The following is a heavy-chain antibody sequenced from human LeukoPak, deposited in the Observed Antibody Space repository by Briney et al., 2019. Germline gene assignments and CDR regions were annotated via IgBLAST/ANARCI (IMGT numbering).Heavy chain of an antibody. CDR2: ISWNSGSI. CDR1: GFTFDDYA. Sequence: PGGSLRLSCAASGFTFDDYAMHWVRQAPGKGLEWVSGISWNSGSIGYADSVKGRFTISRDNAKYSLYLQMNSLRAEDTALYYCAKGYCSSTSCLVDYWGQGTLVTVSS. V-gene: IGHV3-9*01. J-gene: IGHJ4*02. CDR3: AKGYCSSTSCLVDY. D-gene: IGHD2-2*01.